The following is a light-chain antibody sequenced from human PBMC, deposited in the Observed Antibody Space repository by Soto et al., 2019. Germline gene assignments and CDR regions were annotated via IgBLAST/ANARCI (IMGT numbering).Light chain of an antibody. J-gene: IGLJ3*02. V-gene: IGLV2-14*01. Sequence: QSVLTQPASVSGSPGQSITISCTGTSSDVGGYNYVSWYQQHPGKAPKLMIYEVNNRPSGVSNRFSGSKSGNTASLTISGLQAEDEADYYSSSYTTSSTWVFGGGTKLTVL. CDR1: SSDVGGYNY. CDR2: EVN. CDR3: SSYTTSSTWV.